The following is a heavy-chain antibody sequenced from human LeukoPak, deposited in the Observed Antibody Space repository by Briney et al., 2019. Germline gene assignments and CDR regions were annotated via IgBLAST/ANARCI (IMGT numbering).Heavy chain of an antibody. Sequence: GGSLRLSCAASGFTFSSHAMSWVRQAPGKGLEWVSAIGGSGRSTFYADSVKGRFTISRDNSKNTLYLQMNSLRAEDTAVYYCANDLETINPIMGWGQGTLVTVSS. CDR1: GFTFSSHA. D-gene: IGHD3-16*01. J-gene: IGHJ4*02. CDR2: IGGSGRST. CDR3: ANDLETINPIMG. V-gene: IGHV3-23*01.